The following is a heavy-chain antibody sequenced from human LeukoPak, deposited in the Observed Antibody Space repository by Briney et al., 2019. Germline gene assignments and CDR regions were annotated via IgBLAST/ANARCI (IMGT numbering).Heavy chain of an antibody. J-gene: IGHJ4*02. CDR3: ARILGTPMTEYYFDS. Sequence: GESLKISCKGSGYSFTSYWIGWVRQMPGKGLEWMGIIYPGDSDTRYSPSFQGQVTISADKSISTAYLQWNSLKVSDSAVYYCARILGTPMTEYYFDSWGQGTLVTVSS. CDR1: GYSFTSYW. CDR2: IYPGDSDT. V-gene: IGHV5-51*01. D-gene: IGHD3-16*01.